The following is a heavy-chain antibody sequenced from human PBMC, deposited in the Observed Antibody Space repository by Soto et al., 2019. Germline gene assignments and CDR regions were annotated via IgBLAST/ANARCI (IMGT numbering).Heavy chain of an antibody. CDR1: GGSISGSY. D-gene: IGHD6-19*01. CDR3: ARSVAVPGAHIDY. J-gene: IGHJ4*02. V-gene: IGHV4-59*01. Sequence: SETLSLTCSVSGGSISGSYWSWIRQSPGEGLEWLGYVYYTGSTNYSPSLRSRVSISVDTSKNEFSLRLSSVTAADAAVYFCARSVAVPGAHIDYWGQGTQVTVSS. CDR2: VYYTGST.